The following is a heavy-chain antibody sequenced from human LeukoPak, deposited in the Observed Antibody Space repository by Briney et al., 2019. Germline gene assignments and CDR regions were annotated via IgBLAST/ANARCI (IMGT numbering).Heavy chain of an antibody. CDR2: INPISGGT. CDR1: GYTLTGYY. D-gene: IGHD6-6*01. V-gene: IGHV1-2*02. Sequence: ASVKVSCKASGYTLTGYYMHWVRQAPGQGREWMGWINPISGGTNYAQKFKGRVTMTRDTSISTAYMELSRLRADDTAVYYCALIAARHLFDYWGQGTLVTVSS. J-gene: IGHJ4*02. CDR3: ALIAARHLFDY.